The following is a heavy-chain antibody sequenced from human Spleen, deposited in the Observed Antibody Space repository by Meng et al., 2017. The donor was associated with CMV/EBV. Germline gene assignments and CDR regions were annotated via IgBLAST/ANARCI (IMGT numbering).Heavy chain of an antibody. D-gene: IGHD2-21*02. CDR1: GGSVSSGGYY. V-gene: IGHV4-61*08. CDR3: ARVGGAWYSFDC. CDR2: IYSSGST. J-gene: IGHJ4*02. Sequence: GSLRLSCSVSGGSVSSGGYYWTWIRQPPGKGLEWIGYIYSSGSTNYNPSLKSRVTISVDTSKNQFTLKLSSVTAADTAVYYCARVGGAWYSFDCWGQGALVTVSS.